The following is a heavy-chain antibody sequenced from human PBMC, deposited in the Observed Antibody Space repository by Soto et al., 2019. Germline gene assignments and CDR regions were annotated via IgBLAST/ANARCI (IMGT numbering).Heavy chain of an antibody. V-gene: IGHV4-61*01. CDR2: IYYSGST. J-gene: IGHJ4*02. CDR1: GGSVSSGSYY. CDR3: ARGEGSGWYPRFDY. D-gene: IGHD6-19*01. Sequence: QVQLQESGPGLVKPSETLSLTCTVSGGSVSSGSYYWSWIRQPPGKGLEWIGYIYYSGSTNYNPSLKRLLTITVDTSKNQFSLKLSSVTAADTAVYYCARGEGSGWYPRFDYWGQGTLVTVSS.